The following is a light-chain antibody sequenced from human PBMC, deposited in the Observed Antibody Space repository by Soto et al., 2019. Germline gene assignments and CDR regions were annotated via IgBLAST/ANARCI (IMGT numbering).Light chain of an antibody. Sequence: DTQMTQSPSSLSASVGDRVTITCRASQSISSYLNWHQQKPGKAPKLLIYDASNLETGVPSRFSGSGSGTDFTFTISSLQPEDIATYYCQQYDNLPITFGQGTRLEI. J-gene: IGKJ5*01. CDR2: DAS. CDR3: QQYDNLPIT. V-gene: IGKV1-33*01. CDR1: QSISSY.